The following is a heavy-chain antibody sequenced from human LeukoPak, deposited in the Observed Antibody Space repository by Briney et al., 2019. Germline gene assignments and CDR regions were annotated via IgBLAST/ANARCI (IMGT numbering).Heavy chain of an antibody. J-gene: IGHJ4*02. V-gene: IGHV3-21*01. CDR1: GFTFSSYS. Sequence: GSLRLSCAASGFTFSSYSMNWVRQAPGKGLEWVSSISSSSSYIYYADSVKGRFTISRDNAKNSLYLQMNSLRAEDTAVYYCARAPADLIVGATTYFDYWGQGTLVTVSS. CDR2: ISSSSSYI. D-gene: IGHD1-26*01. CDR3: ARAPADLIVGATTYFDY.